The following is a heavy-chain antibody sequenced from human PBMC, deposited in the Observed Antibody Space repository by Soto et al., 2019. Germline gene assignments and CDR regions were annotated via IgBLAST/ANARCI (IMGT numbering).Heavy chain of an antibody. CDR2: INHSGST. D-gene: IGHD4-17*01. CDR1: GGSFSGYY. Sequence: PSETLSLTCAVYGGSFSGYYWSWIRQPPGKGLEWIGEINHSGSTNYNPSLKSRVTISVDTSKNQFSLKLSSVTAADTAVYYCASTPTTVTTFWFDPWGQGTLVTVSS. CDR3: ASTPTTVTTFWFDP. V-gene: IGHV4-34*01. J-gene: IGHJ5*02.